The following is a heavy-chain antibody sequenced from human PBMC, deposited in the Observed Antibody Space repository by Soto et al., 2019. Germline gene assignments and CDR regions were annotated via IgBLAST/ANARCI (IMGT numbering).Heavy chain of an antibody. J-gene: IGHJ4*02. CDR1: GGSFSGYY. CDR3: ARDKITGRFDY. V-gene: IGHV4-34*01. Sequence: SETLSLTCAVYGGSFSGYYWTWIRQPPGTGLEWIGEINHSGSTNYNPSLKSRVTISVDTSKNQFSLKLTSVTAADTAVYYCARDKITGRFDYWCQGTLVTVSS. D-gene: IGHD2-8*02. CDR2: INHSGST.